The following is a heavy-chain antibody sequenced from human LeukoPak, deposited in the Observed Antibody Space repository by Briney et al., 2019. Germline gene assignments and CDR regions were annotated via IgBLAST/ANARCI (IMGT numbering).Heavy chain of an antibody. CDR1: GDSISYYY. V-gene: IGHV4-4*07. D-gene: IGHD1-26*01. J-gene: IGHJ4*02. CDR2: ISTSGTT. CDR3: ARYPPGQVGATSAYFDY. Sequence: RSETLSLTCTVSGDSISYYYWSWIRHPAGKGLEWIGRISTSGTTNYNPSLKSRVTMSVDTSKNQFYLKLSSVTAADTAVYYCARYPPGQVGATSAYFDYWGQGTLVTVSS.